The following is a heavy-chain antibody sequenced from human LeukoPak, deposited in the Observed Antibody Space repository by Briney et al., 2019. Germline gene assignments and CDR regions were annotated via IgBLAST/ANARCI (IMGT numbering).Heavy chain of an antibody. CDR1: GYTFTDYY. J-gene: IGHJ3*02. V-gene: IGHV1-2*06. CDR2: INPDSGGT. D-gene: IGHD2-2*01. CDR3: ARDGGYCSSTSCYLEAFDI. Sequence: ASVKVSCKASGYTFTDYYIHWMRQARGQGLEWIGRINPDSGGTNSAQKFQGRVTMTRDTSISTAYMELSRLRSDDTAVYYCARDGGYCSSTSCYLEAFDIWGQGTMVTVSS.